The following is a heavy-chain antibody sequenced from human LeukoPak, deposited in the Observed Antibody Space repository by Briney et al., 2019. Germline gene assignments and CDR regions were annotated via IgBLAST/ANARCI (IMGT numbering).Heavy chain of an antibody. CDR3: AKIGVSGSWFFDL. CDR1: GFTVSSNY. V-gene: IGHV3-53*01. CDR2: IYSGGST. J-gene: IGHJ2*01. Sequence: GGSLRLSCAASGFTVSSNYMSWVRQAPGKGLEWVSVIYSGGSTYYADSVKGRFTISRDNSKNTLYLQMNNMAAEDTAVYFCAKIGVSGSWFFDLWGRGTLLSVSS. D-gene: IGHD1-1*01.